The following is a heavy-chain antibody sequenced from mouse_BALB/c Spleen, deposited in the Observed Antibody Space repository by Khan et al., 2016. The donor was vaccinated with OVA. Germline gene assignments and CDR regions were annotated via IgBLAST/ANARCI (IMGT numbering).Heavy chain of an antibody. D-gene: IGHD1-3*01. CDR1: GFSLSSYG. Sequence: QVQLKQSGPGLVAPSQSLSITCTVSGFSLSSYGVNWVRQPPGKGLEWLGVIWGDGGTNYHSALKSRLNINTDNSKSQVFLKLNSLQTDDTATYFSAKWDNSYYAMAYWGQGTLVTVS. CDR3: AKWDNSYYAMAY. J-gene: IGHJ4*01. V-gene: IGHV2-3*01. CDR2: IWGDGGT.